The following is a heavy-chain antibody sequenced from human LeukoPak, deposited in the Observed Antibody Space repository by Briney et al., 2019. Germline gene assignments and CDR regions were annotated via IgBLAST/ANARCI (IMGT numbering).Heavy chain of an antibody. CDR1: SGTFSSHA. V-gene: IGHV1-69*05. D-gene: IGHD1-26*01. CDR2: IMPMFGAT. J-gene: IGHJ4*02. CDR3: ARGREGVGAFDY. Sequence: SVKVSFKASSGTFSSHAISWVRQAPGQGLEWMGGIMPMFGATNYAQNFQDRVTITTDESTSTAYMELSSMRSEDTAMYYCARGREGVGAFDYWGQGTLVSVS.